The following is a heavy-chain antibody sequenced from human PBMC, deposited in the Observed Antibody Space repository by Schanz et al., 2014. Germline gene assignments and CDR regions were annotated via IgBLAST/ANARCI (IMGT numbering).Heavy chain of an antibody. CDR1: GFIFEDYA. Sequence: EVQLVESGGGLVQPGRSLRLSCAASGFIFEDYAMYWVRQAPGKGLEWVSGIAGDGGGPNYVDSVKGRFTISRDNSDNTLYLQMNNLRAEDTAVYYCARGSGTFDSWGQGTLVTVSS. J-gene: IGHJ4*02. V-gene: IGHV3-23*04. D-gene: IGHD3-3*01. CDR2: IAGDGGGP. CDR3: ARGSGTFDS.